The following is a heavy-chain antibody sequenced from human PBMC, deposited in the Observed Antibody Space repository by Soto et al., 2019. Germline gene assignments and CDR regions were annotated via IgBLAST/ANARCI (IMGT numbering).Heavy chain of an antibody. CDR2: ISWNSGSI. Sequence: EVQLVESGGGLVQPGRSLRLSCAASGFTFDDYAMHWVRQAPGKGLEWVSGISWNSGSIGYADSVKGRFTISRDNAKNSLYLQMNSLRAEDTALYYCAKGQLIAVARSDAFDIWGQGTMVTVSS. CDR1: GFTFDDYA. CDR3: AKGQLIAVARSDAFDI. V-gene: IGHV3-9*01. D-gene: IGHD6-19*01. J-gene: IGHJ3*02.